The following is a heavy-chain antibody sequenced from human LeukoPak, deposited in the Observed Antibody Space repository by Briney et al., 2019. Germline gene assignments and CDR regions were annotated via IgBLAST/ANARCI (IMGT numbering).Heavy chain of an antibody. Sequence: PGGSLRLSCAASGFTFSSYAMHWVRQAPGKGLEWVAVTSNDGINKYYSDSVKGRLTMSRDNSKNTLYLRMDSLRAEDTAVYYCARDKVSTKGYSSGWSFDYWGQGTLVTVSS. V-gene: IGHV3-30*04. CDR3: ARDKVSTKGYSSGWSFDY. J-gene: IGHJ4*02. D-gene: IGHD6-19*01. CDR2: TSNDGINK. CDR1: GFTFSSYA.